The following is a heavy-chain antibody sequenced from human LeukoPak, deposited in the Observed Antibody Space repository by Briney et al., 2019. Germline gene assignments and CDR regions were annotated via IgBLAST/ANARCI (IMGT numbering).Heavy chain of an antibody. CDR3: AKIKGPSLSTCYMVV. D-gene: IGHD2/OR15-2a*01. Sequence: GGSVRLSCEASGFSFRASSVNWVRQAPGKGLEWLAYIANDDDTTFYADSVAGRFTLSKDKAKNLVYLQMNSLRDDDTAVYYCAKIKGPSLSTCYMVVWGSGTTVTVSS. CDR1: GFSFRASS. J-gene: IGHJ6*03. CDR2: IANDDDTT. V-gene: IGHV3-48*02.